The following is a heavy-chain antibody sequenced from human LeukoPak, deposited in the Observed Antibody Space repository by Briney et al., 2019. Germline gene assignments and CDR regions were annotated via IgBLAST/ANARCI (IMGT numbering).Heavy chain of an antibody. J-gene: IGHJ4*02. CDR1: GYTFTSYS. Sequence: ASVKVSCKASGYTFTSYSISWVRQAPGQGLEWMGWISAHNGNTIYAQKVKGRVTMTTDISTSTAYMELRSLKSDDTAVYYCARASYCSGGSCYSDYWGQGTLVTVSS. CDR2: ISAHNGNT. D-gene: IGHD2-15*01. V-gene: IGHV1-18*01. CDR3: ARASYCSGGSCYSDY.